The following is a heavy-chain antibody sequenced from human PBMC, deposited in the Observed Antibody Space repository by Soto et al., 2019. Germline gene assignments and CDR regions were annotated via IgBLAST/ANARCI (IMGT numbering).Heavy chain of an antibody. CDR2: IYYSGST. CDR1: GGSIGSGGYY. D-gene: IGHD3-10*01. V-gene: IGHV4-31*03. J-gene: IGHJ5*02. CDR3: ARDRPSSVPGLTVEWFDP. Sequence: QVQLQESGPGLVKPSQTLSLTCTVSGGSIGSGGYYWSWIRQHPGKALEWIGYIYYSGSTYYNPSLNSRVTISVDTSKNQFSLKLSSVTAADTAVYYCARDRPSSVPGLTVEWFDPWGQGTLVTVSS.